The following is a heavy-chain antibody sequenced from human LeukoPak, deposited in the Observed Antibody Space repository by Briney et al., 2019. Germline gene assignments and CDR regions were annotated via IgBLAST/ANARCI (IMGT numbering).Heavy chain of an antibody. D-gene: IGHD6-13*01. CDR3: ARGPLRYSSSWPFDY. V-gene: IGHV4-30-2*01. J-gene: IGHJ4*02. Sequence: PSQTLSLTCAVSGGSISSGGYSWSWIRQPPGKGLEWIGYIYHSGSTYYNPSLKSRVTISVDRSKNQFSLKLSSVTAADTAVYYCARGPLRYSSSWPFDYWGQGTLVTVSS. CDR1: GGSISSGGYS. CDR2: IYHSGST.